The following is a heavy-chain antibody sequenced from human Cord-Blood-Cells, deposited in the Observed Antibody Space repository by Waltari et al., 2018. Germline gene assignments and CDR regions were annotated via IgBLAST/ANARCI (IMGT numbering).Heavy chain of an antibody. CDR3: ASDGGKDAFDI. D-gene: IGHD3-16*01. Sequence: QVQLQESGPGLVKPSETLSLTCTVSGGSISSYYWSWIRQPPGKGLEWIGYIYYSGSTNYNPSRKSRVTISVDTSKNQFSLKLSSVTAADTAVYYCASDGGKDAFDIWGQGTMVTVSS. CDR2: IYYSGST. V-gene: IGHV4-59*01. J-gene: IGHJ3*02. CDR1: GGSISSYY.